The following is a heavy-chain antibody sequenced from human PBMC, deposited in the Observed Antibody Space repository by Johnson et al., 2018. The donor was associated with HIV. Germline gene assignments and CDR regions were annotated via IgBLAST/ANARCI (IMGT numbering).Heavy chain of an antibody. Sequence: QEQLVESGGGLVQPGGSLRLSCAASGFTVSSNYMSWVRQAPGKGLEWVAFIRYDGSNKYYADSVKGRFTISRDNSRNRLYIQMNSLRVEDTGVYYCARAPHICTNAICLDAFDIWGQGTMVTVSS. D-gene: IGHD2-8*01. V-gene: IGHV3-30*02. CDR3: ARAPHICTNAICLDAFDI. CDR1: GFTVSSNY. J-gene: IGHJ3*02. CDR2: IRYDGSNK.